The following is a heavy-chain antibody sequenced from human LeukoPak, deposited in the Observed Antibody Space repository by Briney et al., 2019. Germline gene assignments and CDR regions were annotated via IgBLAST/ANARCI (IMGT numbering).Heavy chain of an antibody. CDR2: ISWKGGST. CDR1: GFTFKDYA. D-gene: IGHD5-18*01. Sequence: GGSLTLSCAASGFTFKDYAMQWVRQVPGKGLEWVSSISWKGGSTGYADSVKGRFTISRDNANNSLYLQMNSLRPEDTAVYFCAKSGEYSYGYYFDYWGQGTLVTVSS. V-gene: IGHV3-9*01. J-gene: IGHJ4*02. CDR3: AKSGEYSYGYYFDY.